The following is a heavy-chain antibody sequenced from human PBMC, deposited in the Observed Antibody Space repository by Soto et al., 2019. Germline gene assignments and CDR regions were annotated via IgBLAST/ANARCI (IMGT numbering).Heavy chain of an antibody. J-gene: IGHJ4*02. CDR1: GGTFSSYA. Sequence: GASVKVSSKASGGTFSSYAISWVRQAPGQGLEWMGGIIPIFGTANYAQKFQGRVTITADKSTSTAYMELSSLRSEDTAVYYCARDSRRGYSYGFLDYWGQGTLVIVSS. CDR2: IIPIFGTA. D-gene: IGHD5-18*01. CDR3: ARDSRRGYSYGFLDY. V-gene: IGHV1-69*06.